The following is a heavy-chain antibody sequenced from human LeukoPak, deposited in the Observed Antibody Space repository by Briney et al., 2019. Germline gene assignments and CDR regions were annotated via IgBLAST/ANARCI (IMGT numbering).Heavy chain of an antibody. CDR3: ARGSRALREEMDY. CDR2: IIPIFGTA. J-gene: IGHJ4*02. Sequence: GASVKVSCKASGGTFSSYAISWVRQAPGQGLEWMGGIIPIFGTANYAQKFQGRVTITADESTSTAYMELSSLRSEGTAVYYCARGSRALREEMDYWGQGTLVTVSS. V-gene: IGHV1-69*13. CDR1: GGTFSSYA. D-gene: IGHD3-3*02.